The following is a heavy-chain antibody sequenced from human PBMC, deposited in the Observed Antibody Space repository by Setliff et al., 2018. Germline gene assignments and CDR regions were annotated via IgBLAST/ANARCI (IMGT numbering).Heavy chain of an antibody. CDR1: GASITTSNSY. CDR3: ARRIVGAVDGFDI. V-gene: IGHV4-39*01. J-gene: IGHJ3*02. CDR2: IYYSGNS. D-gene: IGHD1-26*01. Sequence: SETLSLTCTVSGASITTSNSYWGWIRQPPGKGLEWIAHIYYSGNSFYNPSLGSRLTISGDTSKNQFSLKLSSVTAADTAVYYCARRIVGAVDGFDIWGQGTRVTVSS.